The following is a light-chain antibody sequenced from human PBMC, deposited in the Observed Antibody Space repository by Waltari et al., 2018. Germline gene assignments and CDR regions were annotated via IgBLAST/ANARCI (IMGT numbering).Light chain of an antibody. Sequence: QSALTQPRPVSRSPGQSVTIPCTGTSSDVGGYNYVPWYQQHPGKAPKLMIYDVSKRPSGVPXRFSGSKSCNTASLTISGLQAEDEADYSCCSYAGSYTYVFGTGTKVTVL. CDR1: SSDVGGYNY. V-gene: IGLV2-11*01. J-gene: IGLJ1*01. CDR2: DVS. CDR3: CSYAGSYTYV.